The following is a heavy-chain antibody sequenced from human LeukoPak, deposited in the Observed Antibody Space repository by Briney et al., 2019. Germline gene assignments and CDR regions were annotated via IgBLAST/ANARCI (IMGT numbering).Heavy chain of an antibody. J-gene: IGHJ5*02. CDR1: GGSISSSSYY. V-gene: IGHV4-39*01. CDR3: ARHGNWFDP. CDR2: IYYSGST. Sequence: SETLSLTCTVSGGSISSSSYYWGWIRQPPGKGLEWIGSIYYSGSTYSNPSLKSRVTISVDTSKDQFSLKLSSVTAADTAVYYCARHGNWFDPWGQGTLVTVSS.